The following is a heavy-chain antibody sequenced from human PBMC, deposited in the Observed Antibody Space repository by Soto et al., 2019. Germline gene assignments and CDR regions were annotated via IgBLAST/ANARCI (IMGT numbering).Heavy chain of an antibody. D-gene: IGHD4-17*01. J-gene: IGHJ4*02. V-gene: IGHV3-33*01. CDR1: GFTFSSYG. Sequence: QVQLVESGGGVVQPGRSLRLSCAASGFTFSSYGMHWVRQAPGKGLEWVAVIWYDGSNKYYADSVKGRFTISRDNSKNTLYLQMNRLRAEDKAVYYCARIYGGNRGGPPPDYWGQGTLVTVSS. CDR3: ARIYGGNRGGPPPDY. CDR2: IWYDGSNK.